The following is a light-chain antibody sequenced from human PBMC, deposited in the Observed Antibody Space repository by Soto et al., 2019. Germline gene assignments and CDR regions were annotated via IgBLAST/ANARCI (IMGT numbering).Light chain of an antibody. V-gene: IGKV1-39*01. CDR3: QQSYSTQFT. J-gene: IGKJ3*01. Sequence: DIQMTQSPSSLSASVGDRVTITCRASQSISSYLNWYQQKPGKAPQLLIYAASSLQSGVPSRFSGSGSGTDFTLTISSLQPEDFATYYCQQSYSTQFTFGPGTKVDIK. CDR2: AAS. CDR1: QSISSY.